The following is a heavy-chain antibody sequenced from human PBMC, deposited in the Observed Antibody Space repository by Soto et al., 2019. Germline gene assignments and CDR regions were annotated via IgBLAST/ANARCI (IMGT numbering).Heavy chain of an antibody. J-gene: IGHJ6*02. Sequence: GGSLRLSCAASGFTFSSYAMHWVRQAPGKGLEWVAVISHDGSNKYYADSVKGRFTISRDNSKNTLYLQMNSLRAEDTAVYYCAREAGYDFWSGYSYYYYGMDVWGQGTTVTVSS. CDR3: AREAGYDFWSGYSYYYYGMDV. CDR2: ISHDGSNK. V-gene: IGHV3-30-3*01. D-gene: IGHD3-3*01. CDR1: GFTFSSYA.